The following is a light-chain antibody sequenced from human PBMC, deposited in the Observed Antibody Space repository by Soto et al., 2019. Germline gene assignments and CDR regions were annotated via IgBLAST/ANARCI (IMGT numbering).Light chain of an antibody. J-gene: IGLJ3*02. CDR3: QSYDSSNPHWV. CDR2: EDN. CDR1: SGSIASYY. Sequence: KFMLTQPHSVSESPGKTVTISCNRSSGSIASYYVQWYQQSPGSAPTTVIYEDNQRPSGVPDRFSGSIDSSSNSASLTISGLKTEDEADYYCQSYDSSNPHWVFGGGTKLTVL. V-gene: IGLV6-57*03.